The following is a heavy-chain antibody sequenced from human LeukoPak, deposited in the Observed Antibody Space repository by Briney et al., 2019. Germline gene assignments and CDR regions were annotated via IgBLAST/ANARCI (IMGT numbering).Heavy chain of an antibody. CDR3: ARARIQLWSGLDY. J-gene: IGHJ4*02. V-gene: IGHV4-39*07. D-gene: IGHD5-18*01. CDR1: GGSVKNSSYY. Sequence: LETLSLTCSVSGGSVKNSSYYWGWIRQPPGKGLEWIGSIYYSGSTYYNPSLKSRVTISVDTSKNQFSLKLSSVTAADTAVYYCARARIQLWSGLDYWGQGTLVTVSS. CDR2: IYYSGST.